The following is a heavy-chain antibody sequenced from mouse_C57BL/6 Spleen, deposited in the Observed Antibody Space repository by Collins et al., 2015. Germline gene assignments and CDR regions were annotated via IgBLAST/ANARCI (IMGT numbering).Heavy chain of an antibody. CDR2: INPYNGGT. CDR3: ARSPYGPDY. CDR1: GYTFTDYY. J-gene: IGHJ2*01. V-gene: IGHV1-19*01. D-gene: IGHD1-1*02. Sequence: EVQLQQSGPVLVKPGASVKMPCKASGYTFTDYYMNWVKQSHGKSLEWIGVINPYNGGTSYNQKFKGKATLTVDKSSSTAYMELNSLTSEDSAVYYCARSPYGPDYWGQGTTLTVSS.